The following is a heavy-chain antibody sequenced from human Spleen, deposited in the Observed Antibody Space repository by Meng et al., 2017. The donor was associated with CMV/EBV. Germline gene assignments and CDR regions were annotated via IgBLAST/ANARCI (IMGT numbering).Heavy chain of an antibody. CDR2: VNHDGIT. CDR3: VTSTLVAIDKFEP. Sequence: CGASGGSFSGYYWTWIRQAPGKGLEWIGQVNHDGITNYNPSLKSRLNISAATSKTQSTLRLDSVTAADSAAYYCVTSTLVAIDKFEPWGQGTLVTVSS. V-gene: IGHV4-34*01. CDR1: GGSFSGYY. D-gene: IGHD3-16*02. J-gene: IGHJ5*02.